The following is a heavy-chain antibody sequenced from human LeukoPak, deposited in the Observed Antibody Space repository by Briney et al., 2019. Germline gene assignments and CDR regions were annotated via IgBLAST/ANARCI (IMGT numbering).Heavy chain of an antibody. D-gene: IGHD6-13*01. CDR1: GFTFSDYY. Sequence: PGGSLRLSCAASGFTFSDYYMSWIRQPPGKGLEWASYISSSGSTIYYADSVKGRFTISRDNAKNSLYLQMNSLRAEDTAVYYCARYSSSWYPLFDYWGQGTLVTVSS. CDR2: ISSSGSTI. V-gene: IGHV3-11*01. J-gene: IGHJ4*02. CDR3: ARYSSSWYPLFDY.